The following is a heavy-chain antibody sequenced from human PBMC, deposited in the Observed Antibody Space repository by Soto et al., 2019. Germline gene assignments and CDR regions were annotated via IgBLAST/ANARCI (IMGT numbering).Heavy chain of an antibody. V-gene: IGHV3-33*01. CDR1: GFTFSSYG. CDR2: IWYDGSNK. J-gene: IGHJ4*02. D-gene: IGHD4-17*01. CDR3: ARDPSEPVTPGFDY. Sequence: QVQLVESGGGVVQPGRSLRLSCAASGFTFSSYGMHWVRQAPGKGLEWVAVIWYDGSNKYYADSVKGRFTISRDNSKNPLYLQMNSLRAEDTAVYYCARDPSEPVTPGFDYWGQGTLVTVSS.